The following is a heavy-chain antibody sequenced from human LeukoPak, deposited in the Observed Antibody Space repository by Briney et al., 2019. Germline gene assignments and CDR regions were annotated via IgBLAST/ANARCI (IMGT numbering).Heavy chain of an antibody. CDR2: ISSSGSTI. V-gene: IGHV3-11*04. CDR3: ARDRAPYYYDSSAWPFDP. D-gene: IGHD3-22*01. J-gene: IGHJ5*02. Sequence: GGSLRLSCAASGFTFSDYYMSWIRQAPGKGLEWVSYISSSGSTIYYADSVKGRFTISRDNAKNSLYLQMNSLRAEDTAVYYCARDRAPYYYDSSAWPFDPWGQGTLVTVSS. CDR1: GFTFSDYY.